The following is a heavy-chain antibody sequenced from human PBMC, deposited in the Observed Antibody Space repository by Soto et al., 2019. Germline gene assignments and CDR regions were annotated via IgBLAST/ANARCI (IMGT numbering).Heavy chain of an antibody. CDR3: ARADGSGSYPYYHYYYGMDV. V-gene: IGHV1-2*02. CDR1: GYTFTGYY. D-gene: IGHD3-10*01. Sequence: ASVKVSCKASGYTFTGYYMHWVRQAPGQGLEWMGWINPNSGGTNYAQKFQGRVTMTRDTSISTAYMELSRLRSDDTAVYYCARADGSGSYPYYHYYYGMDVWGQGTTVTVSS. CDR2: INPNSGGT. J-gene: IGHJ6*02.